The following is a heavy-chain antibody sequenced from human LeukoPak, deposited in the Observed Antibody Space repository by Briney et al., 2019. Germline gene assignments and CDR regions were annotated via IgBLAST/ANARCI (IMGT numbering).Heavy chain of an antibody. CDR2: IYYSGST. J-gene: IGHJ3*02. D-gene: IGHD6-13*01. Sequence: SETLSLTCTVSGGSISSYYWSWIRQPPGKGLEWIGYIYYSGSTNYNPSLKSRVTISVDTSKNQFSLKLSSVTAADTAVYYCAGSSGGEASDIWGQGTMVTVSS. CDR3: AGSSGGEASDI. CDR1: GGSISSYY. V-gene: IGHV4-59*01.